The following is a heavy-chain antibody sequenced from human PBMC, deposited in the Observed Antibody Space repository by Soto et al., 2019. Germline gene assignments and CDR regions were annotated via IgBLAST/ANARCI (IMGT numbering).Heavy chain of an antibody. CDR3: PKANFGSWPPYYYYAMDV. D-gene: IGHD1-1*01. J-gene: IGHJ6*02. Sequence: EVQLVESGGGLVQPGGSLRLSCAVSGFTFSSHAMNWVRQAPGKGLDWLSSISDNGDSTYYADSLKGRFPISRDNSKNTLYLQMISLRVEDTAVYYCPKANFGSWPPYYYYAMDVWGPGTTVTVSS. V-gene: IGHV3-23*04. CDR2: ISDNGDST. CDR1: GFTFSSHA.